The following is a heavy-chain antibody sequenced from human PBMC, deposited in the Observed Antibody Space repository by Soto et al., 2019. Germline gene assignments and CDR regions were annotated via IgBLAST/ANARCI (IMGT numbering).Heavy chain of an antibody. CDR1: GGSISSYY. CDR3: ARRQAAAGSFDY. CDR2: IYYSGST. D-gene: IGHD6-13*01. J-gene: IGHJ4*02. V-gene: IGHV4-59*01. Sequence: SETLSLTCTVSGGSISSYYWSWIRQPPGKGLEWIGYIYYSGSTNYNPSLKSRVTISVDTSKNQFSLKLSSVTAADTAVYYCARRQAAAGSFDYWGQGTLVTVSS.